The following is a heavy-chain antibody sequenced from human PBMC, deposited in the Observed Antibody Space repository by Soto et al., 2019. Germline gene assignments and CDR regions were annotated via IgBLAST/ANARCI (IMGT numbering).Heavy chain of an antibody. V-gene: IGHV6-1*01. CDR3: ARGSLRGGNWYFDL. Sequence: QEQLQQSGPGLVKPSQTLSLTCAISGDSVSKNSATWNWIRQSPARGLEWLGRTYYRSKWYNDYAVSVKSRRTIKPDTSKNQFSLQLNSVTPEDTAVYYCARGSLRGGNWYFDLWGNGTLVTVSS. D-gene: IGHD3-16*01. CDR2: TYYRSKWYN. J-gene: IGHJ2*01. CDR1: GDSVSKNSAT.